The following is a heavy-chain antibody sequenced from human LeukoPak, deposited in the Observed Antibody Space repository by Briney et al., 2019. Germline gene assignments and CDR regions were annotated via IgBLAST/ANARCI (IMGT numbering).Heavy chain of an antibody. D-gene: IGHD1-26*01. CDR2: ISWDGGST. CDR3: ASGGIYYGAAFDF. J-gene: IGHJ4*02. CDR1: GFTFDDYA. Sequence: GGSLRLSCAASGFTFDDYAMHWVRRAPGKGLEWVSLISWDGGSTYYADSVKGRFTISRDNAKNSLYLQMNSLRAEDTALYYCASGGIYYGAAFDFWGQGSLVTVSA. V-gene: IGHV3-43D*03.